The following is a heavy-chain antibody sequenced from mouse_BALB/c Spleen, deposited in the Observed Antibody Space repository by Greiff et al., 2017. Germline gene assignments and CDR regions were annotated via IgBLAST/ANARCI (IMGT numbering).Heavy chain of an antibody. Sequence: EVQGVESGGGLVKPGGSLKLSCAASGFAFSSYDMSWVRQTPEKRLEWVAYISSGGGSTYYPDTVKGRFTISRDNAKNTLYLQMSSLKSEDTAMYYCARRSMSTTGVYAMDYWGQGTSVTVSS. CDR3: ARRSMSTTGVYAMDY. J-gene: IGHJ4*01. D-gene: IGHD2-4*01. CDR2: ISSGGGST. V-gene: IGHV5-12-1*01. CDR1: GFAFSSYD.